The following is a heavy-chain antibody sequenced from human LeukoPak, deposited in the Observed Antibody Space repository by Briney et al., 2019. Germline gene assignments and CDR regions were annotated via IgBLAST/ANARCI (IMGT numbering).Heavy chain of an antibody. CDR2: IYYSGST. CDR1: GGSISSHY. D-gene: IGHD6-19*01. V-gene: IGHV4-59*11. CDR3: ARVEPSGWYFDY. Sequence: SETLSLTCTVSGGSISSHYWSWIRQPPGKGLEWIGYIYYSGSTNYNPSLKSRVTISVDTSKNQFSLKLSSVTAADTAVYYCARVEPSGWYFDYWGQGTLVTVSS. J-gene: IGHJ4*02.